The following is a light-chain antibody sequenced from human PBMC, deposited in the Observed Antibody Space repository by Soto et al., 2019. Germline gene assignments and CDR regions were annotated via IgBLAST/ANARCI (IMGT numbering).Light chain of an antibody. V-gene: IGKV3-20*01. CDR1: QRISSSY. Sequence: EIVLTQSPGVLSLSPGDRATLSCRASQRISSSYLAWYQQKPGQAPRLLIYGTSSRATGIPDRFSGSGSGTDFTLTISRLEPEDFAVYYCQQYGSSPVTFGQGTKVDIK. J-gene: IGKJ1*01. CDR2: GTS. CDR3: QQYGSSPVT.